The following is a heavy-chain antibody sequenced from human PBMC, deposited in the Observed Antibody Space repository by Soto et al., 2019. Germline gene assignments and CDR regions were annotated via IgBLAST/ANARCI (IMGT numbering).Heavy chain of an antibody. CDR3: ATGLIGSSSYSDC. CDR1: GYTFTGYY. V-gene: IGHV1-2*02. Sequence: ASVKVSCKASGYTFTGYYMHWVRQAPGQGLEWMGWINPNSGGTNYAQKFQGRVTMTRDTSISTAYMELSRLRSDDTAVYYCATGLIGSSSYSDCWGQGTLVTVSS. D-gene: IGHD6-6*01. J-gene: IGHJ4*02. CDR2: INPNSGGT.